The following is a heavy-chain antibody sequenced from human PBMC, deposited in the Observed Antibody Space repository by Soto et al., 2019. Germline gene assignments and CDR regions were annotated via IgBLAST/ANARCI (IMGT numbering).Heavy chain of an antibody. CDR1: GFTFSNYA. J-gene: IGHJ4*02. V-gene: IGHV3-23*01. D-gene: IGHD3-22*01. CDR3: AKARYFDSTGYLYYFDY. CDR2: ITGSGDYT. Sequence: EVQLLESGGGLAQPGASLRLSCAASGFTFSNYAMSWVRQAPGKGLEWVSSITGSGDYTYYADSVKGRFTISRDNSKNTQYLQMNSLRAGDTAVYYCAKARYFDSTGYLYYFDYWGQGTLITVSS.